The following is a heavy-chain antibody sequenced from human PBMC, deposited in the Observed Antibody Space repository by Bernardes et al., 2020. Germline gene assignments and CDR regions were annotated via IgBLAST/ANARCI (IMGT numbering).Heavy chain of an antibody. V-gene: IGHV4-34*01. CDR2: INHSGST. Sequence: SETLSLTCAVYGGSFSGYYWSWIRQPPGKGLEWIGEINHSGSTNYNPSLKSRVTISVDTSKNQFSLKLSSVTAADTAVYYCARSGGIVVVPAATRGNWFDPGGQGTLVTVSS. CDR1: GGSFSGYY. D-gene: IGHD2-2*01. CDR3: ARSGGIVVVPAATRGNWFDP. J-gene: IGHJ5*02.